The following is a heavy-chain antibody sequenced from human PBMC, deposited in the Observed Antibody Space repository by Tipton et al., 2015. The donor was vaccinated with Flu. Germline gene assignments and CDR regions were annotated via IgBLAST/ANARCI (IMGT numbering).Heavy chain of an antibody. Sequence: SLRLSCAASGFAFHNAWMSWVRQAPGKGLEWVGRIKSNVDGGRAEYSSPVKGRFTISRDDSKNMLYLQMDSLETEDTAVYPCAPHFGYLESWGQGTLVTVSS. CDR2: IKSNVDGGRA. CDR1: GFAFHNAW. D-gene: IGHD2/OR15-2a*01. CDR3: APHFGYLES. J-gene: IGHJ4*02. V-gene: IGHV3-15*01.